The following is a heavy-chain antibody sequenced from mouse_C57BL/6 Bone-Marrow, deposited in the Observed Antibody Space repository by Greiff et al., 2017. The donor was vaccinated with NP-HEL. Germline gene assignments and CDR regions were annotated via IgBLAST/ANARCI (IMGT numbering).Heavy chain of an antibody. D-gene: IGHD1-1*01. V-gene: IGHV2-6-1*01. CDR1: GFSLTSYG. CDR2: IWSDGST. Sequence: QVQLKESGPGLVAPSQSLSITCTVSGFSLTSYGVHWVRQPPGKGLEWLVVIWSDGSTTYNSALKSRLSISKDNSKSQVFLKMNSLQTDDTAMYYCARHSYYYGSSYLDYWGQGTTLTVSS. J-gene: IGHJ2*01. CDR3: ARHSYYYGSSYLDY.